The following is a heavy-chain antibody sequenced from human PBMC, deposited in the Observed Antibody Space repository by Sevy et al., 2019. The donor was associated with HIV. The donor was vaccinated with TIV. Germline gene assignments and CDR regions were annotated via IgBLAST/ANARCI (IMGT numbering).Heavy chain of an antibody. CDR2: ISSSSSYI. D-gene: IGHD1-1*01. V-gene: IGHV3-21*01. CDR3: AINNWNDGYFDY. Sequence: GGSLRLSCAASGFILSSYSMNWVRQAPGKGLESVSSISSSSSYIYYADSVKGRFTISRDNAKNSLYLQMNSLRAEDTAVYYCAINNWNDGYFDYWGQGSLVTVSS. CDR1: GFILSSYS. J-gene: IGHJ4*02.